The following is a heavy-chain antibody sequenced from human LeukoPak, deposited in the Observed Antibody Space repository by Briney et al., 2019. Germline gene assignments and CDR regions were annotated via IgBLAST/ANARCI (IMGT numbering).Heavy chain of an antibody. CDR1: GGTFSSYA. CDR2: IIPIFGTA. Sequence: ASVKVSCKASGGTFSSYAISWVRQAPGQGLEWMGGIIPIFGTANYAQKFQGRVTITADESTSTAYMELSSLRSEDTAVYYCARDRGIVGAHDAFDIWGQGTVVTVSS. CDR3: ARDRGIVGAHDAFDI. V-gene: IGHV1-69*13. J-gene: IGHJ3*02. D-gene: IGHD1-26*01.